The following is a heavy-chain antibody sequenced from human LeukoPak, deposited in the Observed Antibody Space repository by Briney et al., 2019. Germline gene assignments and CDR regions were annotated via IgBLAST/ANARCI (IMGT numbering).Heavy chain of an antibody. V-gene: IGHV3-20*04. D-gene: IGHD6-13*01. CDR3: ARGPPSSSGSWTFDY. CDR1: GFIFDGYA. CDR2: INWNGGST. J-gene: IGHJ4*02. Sequence: GGSLRLSCATSGFIFDGYAMTWVRQTPGKGLEWVAGINWNGGSTYYAESVKGRFTISRDDAKNSLYLQMNSLRAEDTAFYYCARGPPSSSGSWTFDYWGQGTRVTVSS.